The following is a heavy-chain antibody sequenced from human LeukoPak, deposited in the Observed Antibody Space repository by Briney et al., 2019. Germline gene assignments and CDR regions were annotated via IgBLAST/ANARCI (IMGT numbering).Heavy chain of an antibody. V-gene: IGHV3-7*01. CDR1: GFTFSSDW. CDR2: IKQDGSEK. CDR3: ARGIVVVPAAMAENFDY. Sequence: GGSLRLSCAASGFTFSSDWMSWVRQAPGKGLEWVANIKQDGSEKYYVDSVKGRFTISRDNAKNSLYLQMNSLRAEDTAVYYCARGIVVVPAAMAENFDYWGQGTLVTVSS. J-gene: IGHJ4*02. D-gene: IGHD2-2*01.